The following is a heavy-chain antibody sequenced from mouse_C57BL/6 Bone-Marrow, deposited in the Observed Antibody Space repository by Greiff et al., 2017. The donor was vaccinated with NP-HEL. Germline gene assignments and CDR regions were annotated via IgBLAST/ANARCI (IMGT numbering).Heavy chain of an antibody. V-gene: IGHV1-15*01. CDR3: TRGLLSDY. J-gene: IGHJ2*01. CDR1: GYTFTDYE. CDR2: IDPETGGT. Sequence: QVHVKQSGAELVRPGASVTLSCKASGYTFTDYEMHWVKQTPVHGLEWIGAIDPETGGTAYNQKFKGKAILTADKSSSTAYMELRSLTSEGSAVYYCTRGLLSDYWGQGTTLTVSS. D-gene: IGHD2-3*01.